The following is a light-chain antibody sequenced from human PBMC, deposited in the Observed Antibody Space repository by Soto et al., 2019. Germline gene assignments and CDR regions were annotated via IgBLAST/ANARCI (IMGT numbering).Light chain of an antibody. J-gene: IGLJ1*01. CDR1: SSNIGAGYD. V-gene: IGLV1-40*01. Sequence: QSVLTQPPSVSGAPGQRVTISCTGSSSNIGAGYDVHWYQQVPGTAPKLLIYGNSNRPSGVPDRFSGSKSGTSASLAITGLQAEDDADYYCQSYDGSLSYVFGTGTKLTVL. CDR2: GNS. CDR3: QSYDGSLSYV.